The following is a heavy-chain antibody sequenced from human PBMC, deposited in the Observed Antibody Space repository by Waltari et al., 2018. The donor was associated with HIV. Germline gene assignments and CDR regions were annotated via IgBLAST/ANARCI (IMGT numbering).Heavy chain of an antibody. Sequence: EVQLVESGGGVVRTGGSLRLSCAASGLTFDDYGMSWVRQGPGKGLEWVSGIKLNGDRTGYAYSWKGRFTISRDNAKNALYLQMNSLRADDTALYYCAIEFRTMLRVVIFAFDIWGQGTMVTVSS. CDR3: AIEFRTMLRVVIFAFDI. V-gene: IGHV3-20*04. CDR1: GLTFDDYG. J-gene: IGHJ3*02. CDR2: IKLNGDRT. D-gene: IGHD3-10*01.